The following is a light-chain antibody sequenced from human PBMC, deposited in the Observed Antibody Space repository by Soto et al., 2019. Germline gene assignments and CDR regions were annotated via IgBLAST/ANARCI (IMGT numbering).Light chain of an antibody. V-gene: IGKV1-6*02. J-gene: IGKJ3*01. CDR3: LHDYNYPRT. CDR2: DAV. CDR1: QGSRSD. Sequence: AIQLTQSPSSLSASVGDRVTITCRASQGSRSDVAWYQQKPGKAPKLLIYDAVTLQNGVPSRFSGGGSGSAFTLTISSLQPEDFATYYCLHDYNYPRTFGPGTKVDI.